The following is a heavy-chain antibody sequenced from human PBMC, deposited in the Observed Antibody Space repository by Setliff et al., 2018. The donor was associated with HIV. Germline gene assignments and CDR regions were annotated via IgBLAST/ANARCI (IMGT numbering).Heavy chain of an antibody. CDR3: ARGDMIAFGGIGPFDY. D-gene: IGHD3-16*01. Sequence: SVKVSCKASGGIFSNYAINWVRQAPGQGLEWMGGIIPIFGTATYAQKFQGRVTITADESTSTAYMELSSLRSADTAVYYCARGDMIAFGGIGPFDYWGRGTLVTVSS. CDR1: GGIFSNYA. CDR2: IIPIFGTA. V-gene: IGHV1-69*13. J-gene: IGHJ4*02.